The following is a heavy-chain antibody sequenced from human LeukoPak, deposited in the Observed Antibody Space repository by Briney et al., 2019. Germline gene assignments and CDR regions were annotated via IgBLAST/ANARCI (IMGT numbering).Heavy chain of an antibody. V-gene: IGHV3-43*02. CDR1: GMNFERYA. J-gene: IGHJ6*02. D-gene: IGHD1-26*01. Sequence: GGSLRLSYAASGMNFERYAMHWVRQRPGKGLEWVGVISADGKADHADAVKGRFTVSRDNSKDSLSLQMSSLRDEDTALYYCATWAFYHDLDVWGQGTTVIVSS. CDR2: ISADGKA. CDR3: ATWAFYHDLDV.